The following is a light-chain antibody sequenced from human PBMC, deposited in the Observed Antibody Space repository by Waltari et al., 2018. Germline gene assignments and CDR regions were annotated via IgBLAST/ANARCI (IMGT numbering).Light chain of an antibody. Sequence: QSALTQPHSVSGSPGQAVTISCAGTSRDVGAYRHVSWYQPYPGKVPKLLIYDVSKRPPGFPGRFSGSKSGDTASLTISGLQAEDEADYHCCSYAGNSVIFGGGTHLTVL. CDR3: CSYAGNSVI. CDR2: DVS. CDR1: SRDVGAYRH. J-gene: IGLJ2*01. V-gene: IGLV2-11*01.